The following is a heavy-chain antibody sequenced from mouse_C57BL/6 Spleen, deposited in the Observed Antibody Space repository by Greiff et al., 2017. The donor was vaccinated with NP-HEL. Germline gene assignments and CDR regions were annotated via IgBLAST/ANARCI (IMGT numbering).Heavy chain of an antibody. V-gene: IGHV1-55*01. J-gene: IGHJ4*01. CDR1: GYTFTSYW. D-gene: IGHD2-2*01. CDR2: IYPGSGST. CDR3: VIYYGYRDAMDD. Sequence: QVQLQQPGAELVKPGASVKMSCKASGYTFTSYWITWVKQRPGQGLEWIGDIYPGSGSTNYNEKFKSKATLTVDTSSSTAYMQLSSLTSEDSAVYYCVIYYGYRDAMDDWGQGTSVTVSS.